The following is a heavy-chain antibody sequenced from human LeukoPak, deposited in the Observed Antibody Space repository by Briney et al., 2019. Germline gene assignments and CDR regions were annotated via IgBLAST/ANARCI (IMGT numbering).Heavy chain of an antibody. CDR1: GGTFSSYA. CDR2: IIPIFGTA. Sequence: ASVKVSCKASGGTFSSYAISWVRQAPGQGLEWMGGIIPIFGTANYAQKFQGRATITTDESTSTAYMELSSLRSEDTAVYYCAREFGSGRSRAFDIWGQGTMVTVSS. D-gene: IGHD3-10*01. J-gene: IGHJ3*02. V-gene: IGHV1-69*05. CDR3: AREFGSGRSRAFDI.